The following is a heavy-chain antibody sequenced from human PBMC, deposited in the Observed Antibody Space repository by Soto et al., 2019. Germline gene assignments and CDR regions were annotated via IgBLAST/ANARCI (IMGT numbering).Heavy chain of an antibody. J-gene: IGHJ3*02. CDR1: GGTFSSYT. CDR3: ASTSGWNDAFDI. Sequence: QVQLVQSGAEVKKPGSSVKVSCKASGGTFSSYTISWVRQAPGQGLEWMGRIIPILGIANYAQKFQGRVTITADKSTRTAYMELSSLRSEDTAVYYCASTSGWNDAFDIWGQGTMVTVSS. V-gene: IGHV1-69*02. CDR2: IIPILGIA. D-gene: IGHD6-19*01.